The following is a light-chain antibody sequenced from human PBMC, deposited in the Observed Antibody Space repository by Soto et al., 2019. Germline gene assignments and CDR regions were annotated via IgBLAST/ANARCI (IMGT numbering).Light chain of an antibody. CDR1: QSVSSN. Sequence: EIVMTQSPATLSVSPGERATLSCRASQSVSSNLAWYQQKPGQAPRLLIYGASTRATGIPARFSGSGSGTEFTPTISSRQSEDVAVYYCQQYNNWPPWTFGQGTKVEIK. CDR3: QQYNNWPPWT. CDR2: GAS. V-gene: IGKV3-15*01. J-gene: IGKJ1*01.